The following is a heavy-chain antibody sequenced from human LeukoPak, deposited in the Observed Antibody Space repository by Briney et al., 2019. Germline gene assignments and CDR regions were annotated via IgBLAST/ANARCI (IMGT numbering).Heavy chain of an antibody. CDR2: INPSGGST. CDR1: GYTFTSYY. Sequence: ASVTVSCKASGYTFTSYYMHWVRQAPGQGLEWMGIINPSGGSTSYAQKFQGRVTMTRNTSISTAYMELSSLRSEDTAVYYCFTVNTAMVSNYYGMDVWGQGTTVTVSS. J-gene: IGHJ6*02. D-gene: IGHD5-18*01. V-gene: IGHV1-46*01. CDR3: FTVNTAMVSNYYGMDV.